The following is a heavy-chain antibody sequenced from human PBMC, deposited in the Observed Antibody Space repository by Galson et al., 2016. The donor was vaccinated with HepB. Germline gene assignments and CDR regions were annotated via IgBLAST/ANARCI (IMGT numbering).Heavy chain of an antibody. Sequence: SLRLSCAASGFTFSSYSMNWVRQAPGKGLEWVAGIKQDGSEKYYVDSVKGRFTISRDNAKNSLYVQMDSLRAEDTAVYFCARDTGVVPCFDPWGQGTLVTVSS. CDR1: GFTFSSYS. V-gene: IGHV3-7*05. J-gene: IGHJ5*02. D-gene: IGHD2-15*01. CDR3: ARDTGVVPCFDP. CDR2: IKQDGSEK.